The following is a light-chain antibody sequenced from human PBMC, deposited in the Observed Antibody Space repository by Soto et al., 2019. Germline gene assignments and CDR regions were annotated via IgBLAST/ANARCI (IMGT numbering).Light chain of an antibody. Sequence: DIVMTQSPDSLAVSLGERATINCRSSRSVLYSSNNKNNLAWYQQRPEQPPKLLIYWASIRESGVPDRFSGSGSGTDFTLTISSLQAEDVAAYYCQQYLSAPDTFGQGTKLEIK. CDR1: RSVLYSSNNKNN. J-gene: IGKJ2*01. V-gene: IGKV4-1*01. CDR2: WAS. CDR3: QQYLSAPDT.